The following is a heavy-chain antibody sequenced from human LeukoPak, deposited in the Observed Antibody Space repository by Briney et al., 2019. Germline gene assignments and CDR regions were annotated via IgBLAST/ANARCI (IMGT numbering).Heavy chain of an antibody. Sequence: GGSLRLSCAASGFTFSSYGMHWVRQAPGKGLEYVSAINSNGGSTFYANSVKGRFTISRDNSKNTLYLQMGSLRAEDMAVYYCAREGSYGDSDYWGQGTLVTVSS. CDR3: AREGSYGDSDY. CDR1: GFTFSSYG. J-gene: IGHJ4*02. CDR2: INSNGGST. D-gene: IGHD5-18*01. V-gene: IGHV3-64*01.